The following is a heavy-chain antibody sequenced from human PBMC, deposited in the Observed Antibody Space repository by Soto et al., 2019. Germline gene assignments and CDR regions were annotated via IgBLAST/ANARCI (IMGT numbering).Heavy chain of an antibody. Sequence: EVQLVESGGGLLQPGGSLRLFCEAFGLPFISHGMPWARQTPGKGLVWVSRVNFDGTTTNYADSVKGRLTISRDNAKNTVYLQMNSLRAEDTAVYYCARGGSGTYKLDNWGQGTLVTVSA. V-gene: IGHV3-74*01. J-gene: IGHJ4*02. CDR2: VNFDGTTT. CDR3: ARGGSGTYKLDN. CDR1: GLPFISHG. D-gene: IGHD3-10*01.